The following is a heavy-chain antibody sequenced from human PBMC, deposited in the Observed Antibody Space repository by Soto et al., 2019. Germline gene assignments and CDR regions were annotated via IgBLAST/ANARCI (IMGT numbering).Heavy chain of an antibody. CDR3: ARDPYFSSPNWFDP. CDR2: IWYDGNNK. V-gene: IGHV3-33*01. J-gene: IGHJ5*02. CDR1: GFTFSSYG. Sequence: EESLRLSCAASGFTFSSYGMHWVRQAPGKGLEWVAFIWYDGNNKYYADSVKGRFTISRDNSKNTLYLQMNNLRVEDTAVYYCARDPYFSSPNWFDPWGQGTLVTVSS. D-gene: IGHD3-10*01.